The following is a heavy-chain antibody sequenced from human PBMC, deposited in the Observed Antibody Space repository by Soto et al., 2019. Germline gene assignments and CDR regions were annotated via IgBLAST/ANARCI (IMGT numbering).Heavy chain of an antibody. V-gene: IGHV3-30*18. CDR2: ISYDGSNK. CDR3: AKDSRIVVVTAPYDY. CDR1: GFTFSSDV. Sequence: GGSLRLSCAASGFTFSSDVMHWVRQAPGKGLEWVAVISYDGSNKYYADSVKGRFTISRDNSKNTLYLQMNSPRAEDTAVYYCAKDSRIVVVTAPYDYWGQGTLVTVSS. D-gene: IGHD2-21*02. J-gene: IGHJ4*02.